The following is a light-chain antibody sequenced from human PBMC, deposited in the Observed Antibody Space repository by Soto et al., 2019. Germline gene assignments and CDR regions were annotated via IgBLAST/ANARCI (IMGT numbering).Light chain of an antibody. CDR1: QSVSSN. V-gene: IGKV3-15*01. CDR3: QQYNNWPPDRT. J-gene: IGKJ1*01. CDR2: GAS. Sequence: EIVMTQSPATLSVSPGERATLSCRASQSVSSNLAWYQQKPGQAPRLLIYGASTRATGIPARFSGSGSGTEFTLPISSLHSEDFAIYFCQQYNNWPPDRTFGQGTKVEIK.